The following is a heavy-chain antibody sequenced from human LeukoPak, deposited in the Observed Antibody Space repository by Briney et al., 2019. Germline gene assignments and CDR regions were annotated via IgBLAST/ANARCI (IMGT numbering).Heavy chain of an antibody. D-gene: IGHD3-10*01. CDR2: IYSSGTT. V-gene: IGHV4-61*02. CDR3: ARDTYSSGTYHYYYYMGV. Sequence: PSQTLSLTCTVSGDSISSGNYYWNWIRQPAGKGLEWIGRIYSSGTTNYNPSLKSRVTMSVDTSKNQFSLKLSSVTAADTAVYYCARDTYSSGTYHYYYYMGVWGKGTTVTISS. J-gene: IGHJ6*03. CDR1: GDSISSGNYY.